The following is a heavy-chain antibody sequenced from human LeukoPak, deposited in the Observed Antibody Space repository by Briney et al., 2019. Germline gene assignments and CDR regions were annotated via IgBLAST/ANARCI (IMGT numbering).Heavy chain of an antibody. D-gene: IGHD3-22*01. Sequence: SETLSLTCAVYGGSFSGYYWSWIRQPPGKGLEWIGEINHSGSTNYNPSLKSRVTISVDTSKNQFSLKLSSVTAADTAVYYCARIYYYDSSGYFLDAFDIWGQGTMVTVSS. CDR2: INHSGST. J-gene: IGHJ3*02. CDR1: GGSFSGYY. CDR3: ARIYYYDSSGYFLDAFDI. V-gene: IGHV4-34*01.